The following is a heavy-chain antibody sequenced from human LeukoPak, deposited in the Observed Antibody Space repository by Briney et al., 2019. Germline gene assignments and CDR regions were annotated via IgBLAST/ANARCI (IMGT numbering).Heavy chain of an antibody. V-gene: IGHV4-31*03. CDR1: GGSISSGGYY. CDR3: ARVGKVLRYFDWVFEGAFDI. Sequence: SETLSLTCTVSGGSISSGGYYWSWIRQHPGKGLEWIGYIYYSGSTYYNPSLKSRITISVDTSKNQFSLKLSSVTAADTAVYYCARVGKVLRYFDWVFEGAFDIWGQGTMVTVSS. D-gene: IGHD3-9*01. CDR2: IYYSGST. J-gene: IGHJ3*02.